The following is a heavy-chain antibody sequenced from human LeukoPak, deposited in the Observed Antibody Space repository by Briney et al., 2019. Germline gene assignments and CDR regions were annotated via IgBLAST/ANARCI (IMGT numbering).Heavy chain of an antibody. CDR1: GFTFSSYS. CDR3: ARGGVTRGFFDY. CDR2: ISSSSSYI. V-gene: IGHV3-21*01. D-gene: IGHD3-10*01. Sequence: GGSLRLSCAASGFTFSSYSMNWVRQAPGKGLEWVSSISSSSSYIYYADSVKGRFTISRDNAKNSLYLQMNSLRAEDTAVYYCARGGVTRGFFDYWGQGTLVTVSS. J-gene: IGHJ4*02.